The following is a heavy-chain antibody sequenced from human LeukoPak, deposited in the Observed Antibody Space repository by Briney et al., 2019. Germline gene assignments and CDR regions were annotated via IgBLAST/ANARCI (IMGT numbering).Heavy chain of an antibody. CDR2: IYSGGSE. D-gene: IGHD3-22*01. V-gene: IGHV3-66*01. CDR1: GFSVSSNY. Sequence: GGSLRLSCAASGFSVSSNYMSWVRQALGKGLEWVSVIYSGGSEYYADSVKGRFTISRDNFKNRLYLQMNNLRAEDTALYYCARDMAGDYYDSGSYGYFDYWGQGTLVTVSS. J-gene: IGHJ4*02. CDR3: ARDMAGDYYDSGSYGYFDY.